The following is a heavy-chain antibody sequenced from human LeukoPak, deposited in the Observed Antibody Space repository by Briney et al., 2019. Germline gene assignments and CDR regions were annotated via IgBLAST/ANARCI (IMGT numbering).Heavy chain of an antibody. J-gene: IGHJ6*02. Sequence: SVKVSCTASGGTFSSYAISWVRQAPGQGLEWMGGIIPIFGTANYAQKFQGRVTITADESTSTAYMELSSLRSEDTAVYYCARTWGQVPAARYSGYDRYSYGLPYGMDVWGQGTTVTVSS. D-gene: IGHD5-12*01. CDR3: ARTWGQVPAARYSGYDRYSYGLPYGMDV. CDR2: IIPIFGTA. CDR1: GGTFSSYA. V-gene: IGHV1-69*13.